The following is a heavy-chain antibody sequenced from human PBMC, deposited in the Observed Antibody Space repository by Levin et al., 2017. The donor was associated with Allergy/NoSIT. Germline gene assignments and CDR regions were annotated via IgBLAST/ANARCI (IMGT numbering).Heavy chain of an antibody. CDR3: AKGSYSSGWYYFDY. Sequence: PGGSLRLSCAASGFTFSSYAMSWVRQAPGKGLEWVSAISGSGGNTYYADSVKGRFTISRDNSKNTLYLQMNSLRAEDTAVYYCAKGSYSSGWYYFDYWGQGTLVTVSS. V-gene: IGHV3-23*01. D-gene: IGHD6-19*01. CDR2: ISGSGGNT. CDR1: GFTFSSYA. J-gene: IGHJ4*02.